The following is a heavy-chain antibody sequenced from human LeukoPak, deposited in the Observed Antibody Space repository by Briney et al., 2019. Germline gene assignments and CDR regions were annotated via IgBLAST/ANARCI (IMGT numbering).Heavy chain of an antibody. J-gene: IGHJ4*02. CDR3: ARMYFFASGSYSSFDY. CDR2: ISVYNGNT. CDR1: GYTFSTYG. V-gene: IGHV1-18*01. D-gene: IGHD3-10*01. Sequence: ASVKVSCKASGYTFSTYGISWVRQAPGQGLEWVGWISVYNGNTNYAKKFQGRITMTTDTSSSTAYMDLRSLRSDDTAVYYCARMYFFASGSYSSFDYWGQGALVTVSS.